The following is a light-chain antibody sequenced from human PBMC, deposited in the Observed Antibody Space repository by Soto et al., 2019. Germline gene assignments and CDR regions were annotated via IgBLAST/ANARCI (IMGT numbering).Light chain of an antibody. J-gene: IGLJ1*01. V-gene: IGLV2-14*01. CDR1: SSDVGGYNY. CDR3: SSYTSSSLLV. Sequence: QSALTQPASVSGSPGQSITISCTGISSDVGGYNYVSWYQQHPGKAPKLMIYDVSNRPSGVSNRFSGSKSGNTASLTISGLQAEDEADYYCSSYTSSSLLVFGTGTTLTVL. CDR2: DVS.